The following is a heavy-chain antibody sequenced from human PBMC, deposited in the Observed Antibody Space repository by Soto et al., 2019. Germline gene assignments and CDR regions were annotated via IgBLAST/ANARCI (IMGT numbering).Heavy chain of an antibody. CDR1: GYTFTSYY. D-gene: IGHD3-22*01. CDR3: ARQITMIVGDSEYFDY. J-gene: IGHJ4*02. Sequence: ASVKVSCKASGYTFTSYYMHWVRQAAGQGLEWMGIINPSGGSTSYAQKFQGRVTMTRDTSTSTVYMELSSLRSEDTAVYYCARQITMIVGDSEYFDYWGQGTLVTVSS. CDR2: INPSGGST. V-gene: IGHV1-46*01.